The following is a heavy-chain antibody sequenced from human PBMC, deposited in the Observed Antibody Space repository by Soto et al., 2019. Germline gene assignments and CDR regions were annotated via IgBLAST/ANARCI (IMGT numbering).Heavy chain of an antibody. Sequence: QVQLVESGGGVVQPGRSLRLSCAASGFTFSSYGMHWVRQAPGKGLEWVAVISYDGSNKYYADSVKGRFTISRDNSKNSLYLQMNSLRAEDTAVYYCAKDGVEDYGDRYWYFDHWGRGTLVPVSS. J-gene: IGHJ2*01. CDR2: ISYDGSNK. V-gene: IGHV3-30*18. D-gene: IGHD4-17*01. CDR1: GFTFSSYG. CDR3: AKDGVEDYGDRYWYFDH.